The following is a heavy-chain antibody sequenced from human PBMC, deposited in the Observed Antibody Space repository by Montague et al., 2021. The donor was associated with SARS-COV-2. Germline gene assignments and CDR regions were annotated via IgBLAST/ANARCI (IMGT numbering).Heavy chain of an antibody. CDR1: GDSISSGDYH. V-gene: IGHV4-61*09. CDR3: ARSPYRTTYLNGMDV. D-gene: IGHD1-14*01. CDR2: IYTLGST. J-gene: IGHJ6*02. Sequence: TLSLTCTVSGDSISSGDYHWSWVRQPAGKGLEWIGYIYTLGSTSYNPSLKSRVTISMDTSKNQLSPKLSSVTAADTAVYFCARSPYRTTYLNGMDVWGQGTTVTVSS.